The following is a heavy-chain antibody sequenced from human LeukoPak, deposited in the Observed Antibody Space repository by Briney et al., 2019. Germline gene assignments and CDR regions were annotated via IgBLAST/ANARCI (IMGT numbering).Heavy chain of an antibody. J-gene: IGHJ4*02. V-gene: IGHV4-4*08. Sequence: SETLSLTCTVSGGSISSYYWTWIRQPPGKGLECIGYIYTSGSTNYNPSLKSRVTISVDTSKNQFSLKLSSVTAADTAVYYCARVRGEPRTYYFDYWGQGTLVTVSS. CDR3: ARVRGEPRTYYFDY. D-gene: IGHD1-26*01. CDR2: IYTSGST. CDR1: GGSISSYY.